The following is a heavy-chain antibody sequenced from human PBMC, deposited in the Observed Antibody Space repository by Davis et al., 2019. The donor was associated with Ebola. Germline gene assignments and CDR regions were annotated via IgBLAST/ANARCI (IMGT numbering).Heavy chain of an antibody. CDR1: GLTLSGYA. CDR3: VKGGGIRWQPFDP. CDR2: ILFDGSDR. J-gene: IGHJ5*02. V-gene: IGHV3-30*18. D-gene: IGHD4-23*01. Sequence: PGGSLRLSCAASGLTLSGYAVHWVRQAPGKGLEWVASILFDGSDRYSEDSVKGRFTISRDNSKNALYLQMNSLRPEDTAVYHCVKGGGIRWQPFDPWGQGNLVTVSS.